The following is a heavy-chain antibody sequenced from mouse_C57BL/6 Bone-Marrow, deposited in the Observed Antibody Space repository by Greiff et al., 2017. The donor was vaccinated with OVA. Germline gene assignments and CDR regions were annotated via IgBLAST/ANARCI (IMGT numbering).Heavy chain of an antibody. Sequence: VQLQQSGPELVKPGASVKISCKASGYTFTDYYMNWVKQSHGKSLEWIGDINPNNGGTSYNQKFKGKATLTVDKSSSTAYMELRSLTSEDSAVYYCASGYDGEAWFAYWGQGTLVTVSA. CDR2: INPNNGGT. J-gene: IGHJ3*01. CDR3: ASGYDGEAWFAY. CDR1: GYTFTDYY. V-gene: IGHV1-26*01. D-gene: IGHD2-2*01.